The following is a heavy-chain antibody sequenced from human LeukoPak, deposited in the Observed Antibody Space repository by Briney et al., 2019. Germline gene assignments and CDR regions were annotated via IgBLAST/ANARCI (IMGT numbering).Heavy chain of an antibody. Sequence: PGGSLRLSCAASGFTLSNHPMYWVRQAPGKGLEWVSSLSDTGDSTHYADSVKGRFTTSRDSARSALYLQMNSLRAEDTAVYYCAEGDCSSGSCYFDYWGQGSQVTVSS. D-gene: IGHD2-15*01. CDR1: GFTLSNHP. CDR3: AEGDCSSGSCYFDY. CDR2: LSDTGDST. V-gene: IGHV3-23*01. J-gene: IGHJ4*02.